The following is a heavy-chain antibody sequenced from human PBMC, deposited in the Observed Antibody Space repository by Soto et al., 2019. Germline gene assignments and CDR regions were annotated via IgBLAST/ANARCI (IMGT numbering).Heavy chain of an antibody. Sequence: SETLSLTCTVSGVSIISSSYYWVLIRQPPGKGLEWIGSIYYSGNTYYNPALKSRVTISVDTSKNQFSLKLSSVTATDTSMVGGARSEYSRNFEY. CDR3: ARSEYSRNFEY. J-gene: IGHJ1*01. CDR1: GVSIISSSYY. V-gene: IGHV4-39*01. D-gene: IGHD2-21*01. CDR2: IYYSGNT.